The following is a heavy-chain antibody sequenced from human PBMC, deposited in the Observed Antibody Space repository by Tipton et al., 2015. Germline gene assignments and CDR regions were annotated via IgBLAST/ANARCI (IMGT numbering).Heavy chain of an antibody. D-gene: IGHD6-19*01. CDR2: ISYSGSP. CDR1: GGSISNYY. V-gene: IGHV4-59*12. J-gene: IGHJ2*01. Sequence: PGLVKPSETLSLTCTVSGGSISNYYWNWIQQPPGKGLEWIGYISYSGSPNYNPSLRSRVPISVDASKNQFSLQLSSITAADTAVYYCARGHYVSGWYSHYFDLWGRGSLVTVSS. CDR3: ARGHYVSGWYSHYFDL.